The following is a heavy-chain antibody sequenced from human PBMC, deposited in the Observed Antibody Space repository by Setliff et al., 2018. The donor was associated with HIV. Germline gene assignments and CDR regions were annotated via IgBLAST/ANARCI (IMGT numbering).Heavy chain of an antibody. V-gene: IGHV3-74*01. Sequence: QPGGSLRLSCAASGLTFGRHRMHWVRQAPGKGLVWVSNINSDGSTTAYADPVKGRVTVSRDNAKNSLYLQMNSLRAEDTAVYYCARPQHIYDDSSDDYWGQGTLVTVSS. CDR1: GLTFGRHR. CDR3: ARPQHIYDDSSDDY. J-gene: IGHJ4*02. D-gene: IGHD3-22*01. CDR2: INSDGSTT.